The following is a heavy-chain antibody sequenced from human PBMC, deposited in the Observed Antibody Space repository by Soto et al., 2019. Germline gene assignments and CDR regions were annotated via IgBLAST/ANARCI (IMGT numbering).Heavy chain of an antibody. Sequence: GGSLRLSCAASGFTFSSYSMNWVRQAPGKGLEWVSSISSSSSYIYYANSVKGPFTISRDNAKNSLYLQMNSLRAEDTAVYYCARDGRHDLYYYYMDVWGKGTTVTVSS. CDR1: GFTFSSYS. CDR3: ARDGRHDLYYYYMDV. J-gene: IGHJ6*03. V-gene: IGHV3-21*01. CDR2: ISSSSSYI. D-gene: IGHD3-3*01.